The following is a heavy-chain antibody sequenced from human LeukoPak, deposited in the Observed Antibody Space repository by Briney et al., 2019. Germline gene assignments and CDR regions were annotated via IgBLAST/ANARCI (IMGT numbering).Heavy chain of an antibody. CDR1: GFTFDDYG. Sequence: PGGSLRLSCAASGFTFDDYGMSWVRQAPGKGLEWVSGINWNGGSTGYADSLKGRFTISRDNAKNSLYLQMNSLRAEDTALYYCARGLLNDFWSGIPGDWGQGTLVTVSS. CDR3: ARGLLNDFWSGIPGD. J-gene: IGHJ4*02. D-gene: IGHD3-3*01. V-gene: IGHV3-20*04. CDR2: INWNGGST.